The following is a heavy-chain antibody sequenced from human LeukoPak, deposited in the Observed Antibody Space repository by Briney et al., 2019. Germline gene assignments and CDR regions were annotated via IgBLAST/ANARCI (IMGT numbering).Heavy chain of an antibody. CDR3: ARGEGDVGTDY. Sequence: PSETLSLTCTVSGGSITGDFWSWIRQSPGKGLEWIGYISYSGITNYNPSLKSRVTISVDTSKNQFSLKLSSVTAADTAVYYCARGEGDVGTDYWGQGTLVTVSS. V-gene: IGHV4-59*01. CDR2: ISYSGIT. J-gene: IGHJ4*02. CDR1: GGSITGDF. D-gene: IGHD3-16*01.